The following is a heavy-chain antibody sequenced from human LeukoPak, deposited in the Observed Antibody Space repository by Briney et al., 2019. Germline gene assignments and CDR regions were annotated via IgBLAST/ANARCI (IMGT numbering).Heavy chain of an antibody. CDR2: ISAYNGNT. CDR3: ARDLGADIVVVVAATFWFDP. Sequence: ASVNVSCKASGYTFTSYGISWVRQAPGQGLEWMGWISAYNGNTNYAQKLQGRVTMTTDTSTSTAYMELRSLRSDDTAVYYCARDLGADIVVVVAATFWFDPWGQGTLVTVSS. V-gene: IGHV1-18*01. J-gene: IGHJ5*02. CDR1: GYTFTSYG. D-gene: IGHD2-15*01.